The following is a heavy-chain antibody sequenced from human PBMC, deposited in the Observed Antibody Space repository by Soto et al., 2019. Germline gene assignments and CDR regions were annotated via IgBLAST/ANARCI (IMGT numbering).Heavy chain of an antibody. Sequence: GGSLRLSCAASGFTFSSYAMSWVRKAPGKGLEWVSAISGSGGSTYYADSVKGRFTISRDNSKNTLYLQMNSLRAEDTAVYYCAKDSQLPYSNLGRWFDPWGQGTLVTVSS. J-gene: IGHJ5*02. V-gene: IGHV3-23*01. D-gene: IGHD4-4*01. CDR1: GFTFSSYA. CDR2: ISGSGGST. CDR3: AKDSQLPYSNLGRWFDP.